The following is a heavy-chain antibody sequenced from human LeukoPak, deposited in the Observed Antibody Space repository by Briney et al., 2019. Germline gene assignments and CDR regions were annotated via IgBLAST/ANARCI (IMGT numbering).Heavy chain of an antibody. CDR1: GFIFSSYA. CDR3: AKDPRAPGIRLYYFDY. J-gene: IGHJ4*02. D-gene: IGHD5-12*01. CDR2: IRGSGGST. Sequence: GGSLRLSCAASGFIFSSYAMSWVRQAPGKGLEWVSAIRGSGGSTYYADAVKGLFTISRDNSKNTLYLQMNSLRAEDTAVYYCAKDPRAPGIRLYYFDYWGQGTLVTVSS. V-gene: IGHV3-23*01.